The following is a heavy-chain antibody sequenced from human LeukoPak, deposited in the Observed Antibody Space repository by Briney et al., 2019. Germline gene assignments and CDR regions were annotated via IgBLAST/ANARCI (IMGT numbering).Heavy chain of an antibody. V-gene: IGHV3-23*01. CDR1: GFTFSSYA. D-gene: IGHD1-7*01. Sequence: GGSLRLSCAASGFTFSSYAMSWVRQAPGKGLEWVSAISGSGSSTYYADSVKGRFTISRDNSKNTLYLQMNSLRAEDTAVYYCAKATLNWNYAYCYYYGMDVWGQGTTVTVSS. J-gene: IGHJ6*02. CDR2: ISGSGSST. CDR3: AKATLNWNYAYCYYYGMDV.